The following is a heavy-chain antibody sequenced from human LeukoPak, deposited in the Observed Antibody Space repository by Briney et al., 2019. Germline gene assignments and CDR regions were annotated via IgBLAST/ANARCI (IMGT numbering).Heavy chain of an antibody. CDR1: GGSVSIYY. J-gene: IGHJ4*02. CDR2: IYNGGT. CDR3: ARDRGDGYNSGYFEY. Sequence: SETLSLTCTVSGGSVSIYYWTWIRQPPGKGLEWMGYIYNGGTVYNPSLKSRVTISVDTSKNQFSLKLSSVTAADTAVYYCARDRGDGYNSGYFEYWGQGTLVTVSS. D-gene: IGHD5-24*01. V-gene: IGHV4-4*09.